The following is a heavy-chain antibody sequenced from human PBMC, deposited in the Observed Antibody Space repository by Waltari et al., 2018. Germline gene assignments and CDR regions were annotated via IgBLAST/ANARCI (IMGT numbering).Heavy chain of an antibody. CDR3: AREGHYDFWSGYFYPDFDY. V-gene: IGHV4-34*01. J-gene: IGHJ4*02. CDR1: GGSFSGYY. D-gene: IGHD3-3*01. Sequence: QVQLQQWGAGLLKPSETLSLTCAVYGGSFSGYYWSWIRQPPGKGLEWIGEINHSGSTNYNPSLKSRVTRSVDTSKNQFSLKLSSVTAADTAVYYCAREGHYDFWSGYFYPDFDYWGQGTLVTVSS. CDR2: INHSGST.